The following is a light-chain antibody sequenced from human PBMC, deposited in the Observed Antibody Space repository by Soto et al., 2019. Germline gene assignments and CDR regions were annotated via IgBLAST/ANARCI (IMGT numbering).Light chain of an antibody. CDR3: QQYGGSPLS. CDR1: QGVTTN. CDR2: WES. Sequence: RKSLGPLSGSPGEKATLPWRAAQGVTTNLAWYQKKPGQPPKLIIYWESTRESGVPDRFSGSGSGKDFNITIRRLEPEDFAVYFCQQYGGSPLSFGGGSKVDIK. J-gene: IGKJ4*01. V-gene: IGKV3-20*01.